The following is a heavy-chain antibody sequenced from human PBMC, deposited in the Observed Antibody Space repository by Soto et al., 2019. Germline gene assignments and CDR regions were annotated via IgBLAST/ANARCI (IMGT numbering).Heavy chain of an antibody. V-gene: IGHV3-21*01. CDR2: SSTTGYDM. Sequence: GGSLRLSCTVSGFIFSDYGMHWVRQAPGEGLEWVSSSSTTGYDMFYADSVKGRFTISRDNVRASLYLQMNNLRAEDTALYFCVGVGGPGRTTSCYAYFDYWGQG. CDR1: GFIFSDYG. J-gene: IGHJ4*02. D-gene: IGHD2-2*01. CDR3: VGVGGPGRTTSCYAYFDY.